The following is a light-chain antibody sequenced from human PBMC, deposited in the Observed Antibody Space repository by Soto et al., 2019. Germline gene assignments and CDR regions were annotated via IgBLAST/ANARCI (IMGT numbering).Light chain of an antibody. CDR2: WAS. J-gene: IGKJ4*01. V-gene: IGKV4-1*01. Sequence: DIVMTQSPDSLAVSLGERATINCKSSQSVSTNNKNYLTWYQLKPGQPPRLLIFWASTRESGVPDRFTGSGSGTDFALTISRLQAEDVAVYYCQQYYSPPVTFGGGTMVEIK. CDR1: QSVSTNNKNY. CDR3: QQYYSPPVT.